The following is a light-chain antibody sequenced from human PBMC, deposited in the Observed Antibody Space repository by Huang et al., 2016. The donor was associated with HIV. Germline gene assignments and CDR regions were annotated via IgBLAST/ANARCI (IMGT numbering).Light chain of an antibody. CDR1: QYVSSN. J-gene: IGKJ2*01. Sequence: ERVMTQSPDTLSVSPGERATLYCRASQYVSSNLAWYQQKPGQAPRLLVYGASTRVIDIPARFSGSGSGTEFTLTISSLQSEDSAVYYCQQYNNWPRTFGQGTKLEFK. V-gene: IGKV3-15*01. CDR2: GAS. CDR3: QQYNNWPRT.